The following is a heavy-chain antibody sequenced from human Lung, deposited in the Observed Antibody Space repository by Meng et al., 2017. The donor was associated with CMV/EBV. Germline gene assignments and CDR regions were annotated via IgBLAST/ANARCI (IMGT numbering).Heavy chain of an antibody. CDR3: TRRPLGSTRPFDY. D-gene: IGHD1-26*01. Sequence: SVKVSXKTSGFNFYGFYIHWVRRAPGQGLEWMGRINPKNGDPKYAQRFEGRVSMTTDTSITTVYMELRSLRSDDTAFYYCTRRPLGSTRPFDYWGQGTLVTVSS. CDR1: GFNFYGFY. J-gene: IGHJ4*02. CDR2: INPKNGDP. V-gene: IGHV1-2*06.